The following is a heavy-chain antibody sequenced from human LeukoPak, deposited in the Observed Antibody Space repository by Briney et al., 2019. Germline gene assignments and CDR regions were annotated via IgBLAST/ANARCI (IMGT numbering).Heavy chain of an antibody. CDR2: IFGGGGSA. J-gene: IGHJ4*02. V-gene: IGHV3-23*01. CDR1: GFTFNNYA. CDR3: GKTTVGYRGGRYAGRPVYY. Sequence: PGGSLRLSCAASGFTFNNYAMYWVRQAPGKGLEWVSGIFGGGGSAHYAESVKGRFTISRDNSKNTVYLQLDSLRVEDTAVYYCGKTTVGYRGGRYAGRPVYYWGQGTLVSVSS. D-gene: IGHD2-21*01.